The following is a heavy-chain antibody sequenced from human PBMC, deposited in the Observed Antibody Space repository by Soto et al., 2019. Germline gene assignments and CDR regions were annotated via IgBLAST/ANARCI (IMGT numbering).Heavy chain of an antibody. CDR2: RYYSEST. CDR3: AGTKCSGGSCYSWSLDY. Sequence: SETLSLTCTVSGGSITTGGFYWSWIRQLPGKGLEWIGHRYYSESTYYNPSLKIRVSISLDTSKNQFSLKLSCVTAADTAMYYCAGTKCSGGSCYSWSLDYWSEGTPATVSS. J-gene: IGHJ4*02. CDR1: GGSITTGGFY. D-gene: IGHD2-15*01. V-gene: IGHV4-31*02.